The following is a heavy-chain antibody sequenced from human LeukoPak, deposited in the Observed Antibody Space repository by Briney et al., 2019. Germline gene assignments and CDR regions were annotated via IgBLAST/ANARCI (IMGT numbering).Heavy chain of an antibody. CDR1: GFTFRKYS. V-gene: IGHV3-64D*09. CDR3: VKDNREEDWFDP. D-gene: IGHD2/OR15-2a*01. CDR2: ISSNGHT. J-gene: IGHJ5*02. Sequence: GGSLRLSCSASGFTFRKYSMHWVRQGPGKGLEYVSAISSNGHTYYADSVKGRFTISRDNSKSTLYLQMSSLRPEDTAVYYCVKDNREEDWFDPWGQGTLVTVS.